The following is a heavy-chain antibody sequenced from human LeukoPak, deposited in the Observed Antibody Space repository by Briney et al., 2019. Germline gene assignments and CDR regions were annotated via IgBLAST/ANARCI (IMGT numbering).Heavy chain of an antibody. D-gene: IGHD3-22*01. J-gene: IGHJ3*02. CDR1: GFTFNSYG. Sequence: GTSLRLSCAASGFTFNSYGMHWVRQAPGKGLEWVSVISYDGSNKYYADSVKGRFTISRDNSKNTLYLQMNSLRAEDTAVYYCASYSYYYDSSGLLDAFDIWGQGTMVTVSS. CDR3: ASYSYYYDSSGLLDAFDI. CDR2: ISYDGSNK. V-gene: IGHV3-30*03.